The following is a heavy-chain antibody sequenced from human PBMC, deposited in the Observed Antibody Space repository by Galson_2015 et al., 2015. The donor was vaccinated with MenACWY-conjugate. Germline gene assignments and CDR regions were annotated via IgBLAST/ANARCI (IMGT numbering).Heavy chain of an antibody. V-gene: IGHV3-23*01. CDR3: ARDRLADAGTIDY. J-gene: IGHJ4*02. CDR1: GFTFSSYA. D-gene: IGHD1-7*01. CDR2: ISGSGGRT. Sequence: SLRLSCAASGFTFSSYAVSWVRQAPGKGLEWVSAISGSGGRTYYADSVKGRFTISRDNSKNTLYLQMNSLRAEDTAVYYCARDRLADAGTIDYWGQGTLVTVSS.